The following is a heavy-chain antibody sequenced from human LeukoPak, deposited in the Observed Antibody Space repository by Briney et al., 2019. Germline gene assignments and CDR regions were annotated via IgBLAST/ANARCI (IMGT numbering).Heavy chain of an antibody. D-gene: IGHD4-23*01. Sequence: GGSLRLSCAASGFTFSSNYMSWVRQAPGKGLEWVSVIYSGGSTYYADSVKGRFTISRDNSKNTLYLQMNSLRAEDTAVYYCASRTVAARDAFDIWGQGTMVTVSS. J-gene: IGHJ3*02. CDR1: GFTFSSNY. CDR2: IYSGGST. CDR3: ASRTVAARDAFDI. V-gene: IGHV3-53*01.